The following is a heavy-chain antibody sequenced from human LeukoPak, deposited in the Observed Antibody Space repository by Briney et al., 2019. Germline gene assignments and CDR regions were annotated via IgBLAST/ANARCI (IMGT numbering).Heavy chain of an antibody. V-gene: IGHV3-21*01. Sequence: GGSLRLSCAASGFTFSTSYMNWVRQAPGKGLEWVSSISSSSSYIYYADSLKGRFTISRDNARNSLYLQMNSLRAEGTAVYYCVGGPDAFDIWGQGTMVTVSS. CDR1: GFTFSTSY. CDR3: VGGPDAFDI. J-gene: IGHJ3*02. D-gene: IGHD2-15*01. CDR2: ISSSSSYI.